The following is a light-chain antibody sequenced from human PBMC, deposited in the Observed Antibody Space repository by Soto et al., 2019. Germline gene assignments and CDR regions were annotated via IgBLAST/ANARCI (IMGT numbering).Light chain of an antibody. V-gene: IGKV3-20*01. CDR3: QQYDNSPIT. CDR1: QSVSSSY. Sequence: EIVLTQSPGTLSLSPVKRATLSCRASQSVSSSYLAWYQQKPGQAPRLLIYGASSRATGIPDRFSGTGSETDFTLTISRLEPEDFAVYYCQQYDNSPITFGQGTRLEI. CDR2: GAS. J-gene: IGKJ5*01.